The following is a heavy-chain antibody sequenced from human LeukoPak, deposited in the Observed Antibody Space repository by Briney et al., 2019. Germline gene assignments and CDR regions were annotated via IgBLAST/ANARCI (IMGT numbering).Heavy chain of an antibody. Sequence: PGGSLRLSFATSGFDFTAHWMSWVRQAPGKRLDGVANIKHDGSEKYYVDSVKGRFTISRDYAKDSVYLQINSLRVDDTAVYYCARTRVVTRGGYWYFDVWGRGTLVTVSS. D-gene: IGHD2-21*02. CDR3: ARTRVVTRGGYWYFDV. V-gene: IGHV3-7*01. CDR1: GFDFTAHW. CDR2: IKHDGSEK. J-gene: IGHJ2*01.